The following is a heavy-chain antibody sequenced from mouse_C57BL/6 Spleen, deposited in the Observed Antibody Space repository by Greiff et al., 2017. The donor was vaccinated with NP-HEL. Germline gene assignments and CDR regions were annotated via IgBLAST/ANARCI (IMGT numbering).Heavy chain of an antibody. CDR3: ARDYDYDGYFEV. CDR1: GYTFTSYW. J-gene: IGHJ1*03. D-gene: IGHD2-4*01. Sequence: QVQLQQPGAELVKPGASVKLSCKASGYTFTSYWMHWVKQRPGQGLEWIGMIHPNSGSTNYNEKFKSKATLTVDKSSSTAYLQLSSLTSEDSAVYYCARDYDYDGYFEVWGTGTTVTVSS. CDR2: IHPNSGST. V-gene: IGHV1-64*01.